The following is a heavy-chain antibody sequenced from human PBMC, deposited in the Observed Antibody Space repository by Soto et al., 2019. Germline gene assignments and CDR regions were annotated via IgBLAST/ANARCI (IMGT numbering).Heavy chain of an antibody. CDR1: GGSISSSSFH. V-gene: IGHV4-39*01. Sequence: SETLSLTCTVSGGSISSSSFHWGWIRQPPGKGLEWIGSIYYSGSTYYSPSLKSRVTISVDTSKNQFSLKLSSVTAADTAVYYCASIRVSLYYFDYWGQGTLVTVSS. J-gene: IGHJ4*02. D-gene: IGHD3-22*01. CDR2: IYYSGST. CDR3: ASIRVSLYYFDY.